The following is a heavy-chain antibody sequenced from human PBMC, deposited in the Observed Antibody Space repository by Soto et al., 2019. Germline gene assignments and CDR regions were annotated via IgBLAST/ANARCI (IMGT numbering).Heavy chain of an antibody. J-gene: IGHJ3*02. Sequence: GGSLRLSCAASGFTFSGSAMHWVRQASGKGLEWVGRIRSKANSYATAYAASVKGRFTISRDDSKNTAYLQMNSLKTEDTAVYYCTRLTDLYYYDSSGYSDAFDIWGQGTMVTVSS. V-gene: IGHV3-73*01. CDR1: GFTFSGSA. D-gene: IGHD3-22*01. CDR2: IRSKANSYAT. CDR3: TRLTDLYYYDSSGYSDAFDI.